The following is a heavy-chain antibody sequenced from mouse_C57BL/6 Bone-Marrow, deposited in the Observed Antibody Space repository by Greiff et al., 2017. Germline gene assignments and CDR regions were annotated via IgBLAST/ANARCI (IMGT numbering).Heavy chain of an antibody. V-gene: IGHV1-69*01. J-gene: IGHJ3*01. CDR3: ARLAIYYGNYAWFAY. CDR2: IDPSDSYT. D-gene: IGHD2-1*01. CDR1: GYTFTSYW. Sequence: QVQLKQPGAELVMPGASVKLSCKASGYTFTSYWMHWVRQRPGQGLEWIGEIDPSDSYTNYNQKFKGKSSLTVDKSSSTAYMQLSSLTSEDSAVYYCARLAIYYGNYAWFAYWGKGLWSLSLQ.